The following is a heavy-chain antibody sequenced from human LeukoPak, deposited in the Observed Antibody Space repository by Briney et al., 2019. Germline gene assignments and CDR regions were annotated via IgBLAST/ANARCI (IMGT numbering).Heavy chain of an antibody. CDR1: GDTFSNYY. J-gene: IGHJ4*02. V-gene: IGHV1-46*01. D-gene: IGHD7-27*01. CDR2: INPNGGSR. Sequence: ASVNVSCKASGDTFSNYYIHWVRQAPGQGLEWMGIINPNGGSRSYAEKFQGRVTVTRDTSTSTVYMDLSSLRSEDTAVYYCASVRELGILGYWGQGTLVTVSS. CDR3: ASVRELGILGY.